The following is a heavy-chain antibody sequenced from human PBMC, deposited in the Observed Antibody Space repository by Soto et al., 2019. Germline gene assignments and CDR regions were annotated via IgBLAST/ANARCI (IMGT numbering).Heavy chain of an antibody. D-gene: IGHD3-3*01. CDR2: IYYSGST. J-gene: IGHJ6*02. CDR3: ARDLIFGVEPGYYYYGMDV. V-gene: IGHV4-59*01. Sequence: SETLSLTCTVSGGSISSYYWSWIRQPPGKGLEWIGYIYYSGSTNYNPSLKSRVTISVDTSKNQFSLKLSSVTAADTAVYYCARDLIFGVEPGYYYYGMDVWGQGTTVTVSS. CDR1: GGSISSYY.